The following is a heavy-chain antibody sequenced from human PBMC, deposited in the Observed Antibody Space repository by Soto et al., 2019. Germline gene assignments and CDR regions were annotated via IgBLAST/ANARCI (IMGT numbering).Heavy chain of an antibody. D-gene: IGHD6-19*01. V-gene: IGHV4-34*01. J-gene: IGHJ6*02. CDR1: GGSFSGYY. CDR3: AGSRVAGRYGMDV. CDR2: INHSGST. Sequence: SETLSLTCAVYGGSFSGYYWSWIRQPPGKGLEWIGEINHSGSTNYNPSLKSRVTISVDTSKNQFSLKLNSVTAADTAVYYCAGSRVAGRYGMDVWGQGTTVTVSS.